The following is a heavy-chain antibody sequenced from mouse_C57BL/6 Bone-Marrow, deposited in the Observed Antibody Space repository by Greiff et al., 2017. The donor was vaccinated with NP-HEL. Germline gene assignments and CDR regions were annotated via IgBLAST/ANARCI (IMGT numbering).Heavy chain of an antibody. CDR2: IYPGSGNT. V-gene: IGHV1-76*01. Sequence: QVQLKESGAELVRPGASVKLSCKASGYTFTDYYINWVKQRPGQGLEWIARIYPGSGNTYYNEKFKGKATLTAEKSSSTAYMQLSSLTSEDSAVYFCARWIAYWGQGTLVTVSA. CDR1: GYTFTDYY. J-gene: IGHJ3*01. CDR3: ARWIAY.